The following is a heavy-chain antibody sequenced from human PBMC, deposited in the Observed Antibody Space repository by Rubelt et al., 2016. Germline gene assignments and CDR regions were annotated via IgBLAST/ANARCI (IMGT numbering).Heavy chain of an antibody. V-gene: IGHV1-69*13. D-gene: IGHD3-3*01. Sequence: QVQLVQSGAEVKKPGASVKVSCKASGYTFTSYAMHWVRQAPGQRLEWMGGLIPIFGTANYAQKFQGRVTITADESTSAAYMELSSLRSEDTAVYYCATGGDFGVVIPNWFDPWGQGTLVTVSS. CDR3: ATGGDFGVVIPNWFDP. J-gene: IGHJ5*02. CDR2: LIPIFGTA. CDR1: GYTFTSYA.